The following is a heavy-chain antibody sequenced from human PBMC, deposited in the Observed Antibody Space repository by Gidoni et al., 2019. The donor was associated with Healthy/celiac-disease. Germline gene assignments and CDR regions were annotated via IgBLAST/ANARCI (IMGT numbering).Heavy chain of an antibody. J-gene: IGHJ6*02. CDR1: GFTVSSTY. CDR2: IYSGGST. Sequence: EVQLVESGGGLVQPGGSLRLSCAASGFTVSSTYLSWVRQAPGKGLEWVSVIYSGGSTYYADSVKGRFTISRHNSKNTLYLQMNSLRAEDTAVYYCARVIRYCSGGSCYQGYGMDVWGQGTTVTVSS. CDR3: ARVIRYCSGGSCYQGYGMDV. V-gene: IGHV3-53*04. D-gene: IGHD2-15*01.